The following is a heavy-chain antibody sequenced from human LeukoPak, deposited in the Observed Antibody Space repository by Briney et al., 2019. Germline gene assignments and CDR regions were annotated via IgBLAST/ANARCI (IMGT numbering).Heavy chain of an antibody. CDR1: GFTFTNAW. CDR3: TTRRGYSGYDWLDAFDI. V-gene: IGHV3-15*01. J-gene: IGHJ3*02. Sequence: PGGSLRLSCAASGFTFTNAWMSWVRQAPGKGLEWVGRIKSKTDGGTTDYAAPVKGRFTISRDDSKNTLYLQMNSLKTEDTAVYYCTTRRGYSGYDWLDAFDIWGQGTMVTVSS. D-gene: IGHD5-12*01. CDR2: IKSKTDGGTT.